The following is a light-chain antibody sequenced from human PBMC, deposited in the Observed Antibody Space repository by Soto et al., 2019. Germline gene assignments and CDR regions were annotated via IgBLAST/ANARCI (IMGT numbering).Light chain of an antibody. Sequence: EIVLTQSPGTLSLSPGERATLSCRASQSVSRSYLAWNQQKPGQAPRLLIYGASSRATGIPDRFSGSGSGTDFTLTISRLEPEDYAVYYCQQYGSSPPYTFGLGTKLEIK. CDR1: QSVSRSY. CDR2: GAS. CDR3: QQYGSSPPYT. J-gene: IGKJ2*01. V-gene: IGKV3-20*01.